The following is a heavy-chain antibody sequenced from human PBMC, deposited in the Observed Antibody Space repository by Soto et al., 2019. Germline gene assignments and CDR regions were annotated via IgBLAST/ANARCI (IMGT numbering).Heavy chain of an antibody. D-gene: IGHD5-12*01. CDR2: INPNTGDT. CDR1: GYVFTSYY. CDR3: LGGVATTGHYYGFDV. Sequence: QVQLVQSGAEVKKPGASVKVSCKASGYVFTSYYLHWARQAPGQGLEWMGWINPNTGDTYYARNFESRITLTRDTSTNTASMELWNLRSADTAVYYRLGGVATTGHYYGFDVWGQGTAVNVSS. J-gene: IGHJ6*02. V-gene: IGHV1-2*02.